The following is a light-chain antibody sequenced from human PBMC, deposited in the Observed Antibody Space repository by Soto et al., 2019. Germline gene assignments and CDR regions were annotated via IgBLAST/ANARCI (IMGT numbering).Light chain of an antibody. J-gene: IGLJ3*02. V-gene: IGLV6-57*01. Sequence: NFMLTQPHSVSESPGKTVTISCTRSSGSIASNYVQWYQQRPGSSPTTVIYEDNQRPSGVPDRFSGSIDSSSNSASLTISGLETEDEADYSCQSYDATTQVFGGGTKLTVL. CDR2: EDN. CDR1: SGSIASNY. CDR3: QSYDATTQV.